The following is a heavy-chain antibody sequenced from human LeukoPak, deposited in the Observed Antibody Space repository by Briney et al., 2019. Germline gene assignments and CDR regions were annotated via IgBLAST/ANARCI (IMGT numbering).Heavy chain of an antibody. V-gene: IGHV3-30*04. CDR3: ARESLWWGFDP. CDR2: ISYDETNK. Sequence: GGSLRLSCAASGFTFSSYEMNWVRQAPGKGLEWVAVISYDETNKYYEDSVKGRFTISRDSSKNTLYLQMSSLRDEDTAVYYCARESLWWGFDPWGQGILVTVSS. J-gene: IGHJ5*02. CDR1: GFTFSSYE. D-gene: IGHD2-21*01.